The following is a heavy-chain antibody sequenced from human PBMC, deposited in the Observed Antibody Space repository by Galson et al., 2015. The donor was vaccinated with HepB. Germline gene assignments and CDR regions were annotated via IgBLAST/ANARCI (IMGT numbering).Heavy chain of an antibody. CDR1: GFTFSSYA. J-gene: IGHJ6*02. CDR2: ISYDGSNK. Sequence: SLRLSCAASGFTFSSYAMHWVRQAPGKGLEWVAVISYDGSNKYYADSVKGRFTISRDNSKNTLYLQMNSLRAEDTAVYYCARDLGGYYYYGMDVWGQGTTVTVSS. CDR3: ARDLGGYYYYGMDV. D-gene: IGHD3-16*01. V-gene: IGHV3-30-3*01.